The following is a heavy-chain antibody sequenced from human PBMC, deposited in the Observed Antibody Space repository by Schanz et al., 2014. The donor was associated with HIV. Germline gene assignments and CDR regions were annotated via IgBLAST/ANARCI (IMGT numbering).Heavy chain of an antibody. D-gene: IGHD5-18*01. J-gene: IGHJ4*02. V-gene: IGHV3-7*01. CDR3: AKSNGGDTAVVQYYFDY. CDR2: IKEDGIEK. CDR1: GFNFNNYA. Sequence: VQLVESGGGVVQPGRSLRLSCAASGFNFNNYAMTWVRQAPGKGLEWVANIKEDGIEKYYVDSVKGRFTISRDNAKNSLYLNMYSLRAEDTAVYFCAKSNGGDTAVVQYYFDYWGQGTLVSVSS.